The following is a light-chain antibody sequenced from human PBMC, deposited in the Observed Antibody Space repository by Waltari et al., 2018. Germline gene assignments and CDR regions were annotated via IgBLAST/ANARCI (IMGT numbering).Light chain of an antibody. CDR1: SSDVGGYNY. Sequence: QSALTQPASVSGSPGQSITISCTGTSSDVGGYNYVSWYQQHPGKAPKLMIYDVSKRASGGFNPLSGSKAGQTASPTISGLQAEDEADYFCCSYAGSSAWVFGGGTQLAVL. CDR3: CSYAGSSAWV. V-gene: IGLV2-23*02. CDR2: DVS. J-gene: IGLJ3*02.